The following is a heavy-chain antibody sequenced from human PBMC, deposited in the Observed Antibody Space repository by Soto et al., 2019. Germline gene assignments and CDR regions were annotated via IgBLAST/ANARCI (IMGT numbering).Heavy chain of an antibody. J-gene: IGHJ6*02. CDR3: AKLSHSGWHHHYYGMDV. CDR2: ISDDGRNG. D-gene: IGHD6-19*01. CDR1: GFIFSTNG. V-gene: IGHV3-30*18. Sequence: QVQLVESGGGVVQPGTSLRLSCAASGFIFSTNGMYWVRQAPGKGLEWVALISDDGRNGWHADSVKGRFTISRDISKNTLYLPMNSLRPEDTAVYYCAKLSHSGWHHHYYGMDVWGQGTTVTVSS.